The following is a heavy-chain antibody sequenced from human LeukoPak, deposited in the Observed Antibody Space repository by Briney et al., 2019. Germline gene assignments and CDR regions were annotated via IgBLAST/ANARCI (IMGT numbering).Heavy chain of an antibody. CDR1: GFPFSTYS. Sequence: PGGSLRLSCAASGFPFSTYSMTWVRQAPGKGLEWLSYIKYSSSPIFYAESVKGRFSISRDNAKNSLFLQMNGLRDEDTAVYYCASAGSTTLSRWFDHWGQGSLVTVSS. J-gene: IGHJ5*02. CDR3: ASAGSTTLSRWFDH. CDR2: IKYSSSPI. V-gene: IGHV3-48*02. D-gene: IGHD1-1*01.